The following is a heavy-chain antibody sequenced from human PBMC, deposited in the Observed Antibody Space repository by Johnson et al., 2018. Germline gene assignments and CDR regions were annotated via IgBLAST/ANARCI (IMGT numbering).Heavy chain of an antibody. CDR1: GITFSSYW. CDR2: INQDGSVK. CDR3: ATSNGRRDAI. V-gene: IGHV3-7*01. J-gene: IGHJ3*02. Sequence: VQLVECGGELVQPGGSLRLSCAASGITFSSYWMTWVRQAPGKGLEWVANINQDGSVKNYEDSVKGRFSIPRDNAKNSLYLQMNSLRVEDTAVYYCATSNGRRDAIWGQGTMVTVSS. D-gene: IGHD2-8*01.